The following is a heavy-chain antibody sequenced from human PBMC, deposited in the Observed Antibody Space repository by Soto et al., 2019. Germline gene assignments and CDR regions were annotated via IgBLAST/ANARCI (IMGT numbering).Heavy chain of an antibody. CDR1: GYSFSNYW. Sequence: GESLKISCKGSGYSFSNYWIGWVRHMPGKGLEWMGTIYPGDSETRYSPSFQGQVTISADKSTSTAYMELSSLRSEDTAVYYWARGSGYSYGKYDYWGQGTLVTVSS. J-gene: IGHJ4*02. V-gene: IGHV5-51*01. CDR3: ARGSGYSYGKYDY. CDR2: IYPGDSET. D-gene: IGHD5-18*01.